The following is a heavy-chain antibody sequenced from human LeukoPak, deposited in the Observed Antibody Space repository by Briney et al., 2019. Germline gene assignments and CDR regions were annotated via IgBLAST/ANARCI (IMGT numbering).Heavy chain of an antibody. Sequence: SETLSLTCTVSGTSVTTYYWSWIRQPPGRGLEWIGYIYSRGSTNSNPSLKSRGTISVDTSKNQFSLILRSVTAADTAVYYCARHRSMGASQDAFDIWGQGTMVTVSS. CDR2: IYSRGST. CDR1: GTSVTTYY. D-gene: IGHD1-26*01. CDR3: ARHRSMGASQDAFDI. J-gene: IGHJ3*02. V-gene: IGHV4-59*08.